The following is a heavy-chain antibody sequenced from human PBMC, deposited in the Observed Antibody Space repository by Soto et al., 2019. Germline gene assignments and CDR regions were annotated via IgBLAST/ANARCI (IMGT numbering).Heavy chain of an antibody. CDR1: GGSISSGGYY. V-gene: IGHV4-31*03. J-gene: IGHJ6*02. D-gene: IGHD2-2*02. CDR2: IYYSGST. Sequence: SETLSLTCTVSGGSISSGGYYWSWIRQHPGKGLGWIGYIYYSGSTYYNPSLKSRVTISVDTSKNQFSLKLSSVTAADTAVYYCARDLALGHCSSTSCYRYYGMDVWGHGTTVTVSS. CDR3: ARDLALGHCSSTSCYRYYGMDV.